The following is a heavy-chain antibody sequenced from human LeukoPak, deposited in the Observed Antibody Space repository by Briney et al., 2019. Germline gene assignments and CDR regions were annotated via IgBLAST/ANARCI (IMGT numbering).Heavy chain of an antibody. CDR1: GYTFTSYD. V-gene: IGHV1-8*01. CDR3: ARGDGSSSWDPFDY. CDR2: TNPNSGNT. Sequence: ASVKVSCKASGYTFTSYDINWVRQATGQGLEWMGWTNPNSGNTGYAQKFQGRVTMTRNTSISTAYMELSSLRSEDTAVYYCARGDGSSSWDPFDYWGQGTLVTVSS. J-gene: IGHJ4*02. D-gene: IGHD6-13*01.